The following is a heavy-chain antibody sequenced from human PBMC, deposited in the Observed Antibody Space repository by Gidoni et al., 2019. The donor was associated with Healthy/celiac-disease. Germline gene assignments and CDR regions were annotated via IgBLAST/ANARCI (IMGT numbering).Heavy chain of an antibody. D-gene: IGHD1-7*01. V-gene: IGHV3-53*01. CDR2: IYSGGST. CDR1: GFTVSSNY. J-gene: IGHJ6*02. Sequence: EVQLVESGGGLIQPGGSLRLSCAASGFTVSSNYMSGVRQAPGKGLEWVSVIYSGGSTYYADSVKGRFTISRDNSKNTLYLQMNSLRAEDTAVYYCARDGTGYYYYGMDVWGQGTTVTVSS. CDR3: ARDGTGYYYYGMDV.